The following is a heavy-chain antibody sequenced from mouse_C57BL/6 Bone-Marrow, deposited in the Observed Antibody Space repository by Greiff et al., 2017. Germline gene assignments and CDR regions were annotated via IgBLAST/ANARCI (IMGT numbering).Heavy chain of an antibody. D-gene: IGHD1-1*01. Sequence: VQGVESGAELAKPGASVKLSCKASGYTFTSYWMHWVKQRPGQGLEWIGYINPSSGYTKYNQKFKDKATLTADKSSSTAYMQLSSLTYEDSAVYYCARHYYGSSPDYWGQGTTLTVSS. V-gene: IGHV1-7*01. CDR3: ARHYYGSSPDY. CDR1: GYTFTSYW. CDR2: INPSSGYT. J-gene: IGHJ2*01.